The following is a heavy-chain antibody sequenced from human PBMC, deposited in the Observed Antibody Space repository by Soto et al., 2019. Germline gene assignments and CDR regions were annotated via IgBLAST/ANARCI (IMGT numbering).Heavy chain of an antibody. CDR3: ARFYYYDSSGYGWNWFDP. CDR2: IYYSGST. V-gene: IGHV4-31*03. J-gene: IGHJ5*02. D-gene: IGHD3-22*01. CDR1: GGSISSGGYY. Sequence: SETLSLTCTVSGGSISSGGYYWSWIRQHPGKGLEWIGYIYYSGSTYYNPSLKSRVTISVDTSKNQFSLKLSSVTAADTAVYYCARFYYYDSSGYGWNWFDPWGQGTLVTVSS.